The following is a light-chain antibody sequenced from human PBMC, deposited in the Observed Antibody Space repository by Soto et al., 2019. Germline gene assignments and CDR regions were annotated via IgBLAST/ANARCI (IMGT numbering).Light chain of an antibody. J-gene: IGLJ2*01. V-gene: IGLV1-51*01. CDR1: VGTIATNS. CDR3: ASWHNSLRGVV. CDR2: DKS. Sequence: QSALTQPPSVSAAPGQTVTIPCYGSVGTIATNSVSWYHQILGIAPKLLMFDKSKRPSGSPARFSGSKSGGSATLTIAGLQTGDEGDYFCASWHNSLRGVVFGGGTKLTVL.